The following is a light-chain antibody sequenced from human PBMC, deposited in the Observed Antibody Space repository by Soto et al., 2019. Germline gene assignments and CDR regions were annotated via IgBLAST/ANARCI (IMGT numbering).Light chain of an antibody. J-gene: IGLJ2*01. V-gene: IGLV1-51*01. Sequence: QSVLTQPPSVSAAPGQKVTISCSGSSSNIENNYVSWYQQLPGTAPKLLIYDNNKRPPGVPDRFSVSKSGTSATLGITGLQTGDEADYYCGTWDSSLSAGVFGGGTKLTVL. CDR1: SSNIENNY. CDR2: DNN. CDR3: GTWDSSLSAGV.